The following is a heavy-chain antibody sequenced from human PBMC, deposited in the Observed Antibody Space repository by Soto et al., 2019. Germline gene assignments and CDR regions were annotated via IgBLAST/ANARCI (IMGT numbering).Heavy chain of an antibody. D-gene: IGHD5-12*01. CDR2: IYYAGST. J-gene: IGHJ4*02. CDR3: ARRIVATGTFDY. Sequence: SSETLSLTCNVSGVSISSYYWSWIRQPPGRGLEWIGFIYYAGSTKYNPSLNSRVTISVDTSKNQFSLTVTSVTAADTAVYYCARRIVATGTFDYWGQGTLVTVSS. CDR1: GVSISSYY. V-gene: IGHV4-59*08.